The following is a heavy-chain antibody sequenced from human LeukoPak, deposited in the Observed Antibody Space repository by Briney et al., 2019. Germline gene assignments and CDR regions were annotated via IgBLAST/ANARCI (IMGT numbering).Heavy chain of an antibody. CDR1: GFTVSSNY. Sequence: GGSLRLSCAASGFTVSSNYMSWVRQAPGEGLEWVSVIYSGDSTYYADSVKGRFTISRDNSKNTLYLQMNTLTDEDTALYNCARVGVVTAAIPDGFDIWGQGKMVTASS. V-gene: IGHV3-53*01. CDR2: IYSGDST. J-gene: IGHJ3*02. D-gene: IGHD2-2*01. CDR3: ARVGVVTAAIPDGFDI.